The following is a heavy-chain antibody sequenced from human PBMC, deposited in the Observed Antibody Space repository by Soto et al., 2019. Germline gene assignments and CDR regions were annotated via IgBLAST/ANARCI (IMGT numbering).Heavy chain of an antibody. J-gene: IGHJ4*02. CDR1: GFSSGKAW. Sequence: GESMCPACVASGFSSGKAWMRWVLQAPEKGLEWVGRIKTKTDNGTTNDAVPVKGIFTVSRDDSKNTRYRQINSLKTDDTSEKYCSTAPRRDFWGQRTQVTVSS. V-gene: IGHV3-15*01. CDR3: STAPRRDF. CDR2: IKTKTDNGTT.